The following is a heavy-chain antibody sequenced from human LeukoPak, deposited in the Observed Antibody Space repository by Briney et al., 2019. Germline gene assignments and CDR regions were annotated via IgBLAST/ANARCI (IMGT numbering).Heavy chain of an antibody. D-gene: IGHD6-19*01. V-gene: IGHV3-30*18. CDR3: AKDQEWLVVLPGYYFDY. CDR1: GFTFGSYG. CDR2: VLYDGSNK. J-gene: IGHJ4*02. Sequence: GRSLRLSCAASGFTFGSYGMRWVRQAPGKGLGWVPFVLYDGSNKYYADSVKGRFTVSRDNSKNTLYLQMNSLRAEDTAVYYCAKDQEWLVVLPGYYFDYWGQGTLVTVSS.